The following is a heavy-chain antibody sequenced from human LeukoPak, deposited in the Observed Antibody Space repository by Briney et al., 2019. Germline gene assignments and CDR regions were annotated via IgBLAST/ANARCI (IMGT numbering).Heavy chain of an antibody. CDR1: GFTFSSYS. CDR3: ARASRGAFSSGWYLHYFDY. J-gene: IGHJ4*02. CDR2: ISSSSSTI. Sequence: GGSLRLSCAASGFTFSSYSMNWVRQAPGEGLEWVSYISSSSSTIYYADSVKGRFTISRDNAKNSLYLQMNSLRAEDTAVYYCARASRGAFSSGWYLHYFDYWGQGTLVTVSS. D-gene: IGHD6-19*01. V-gene: IGHV3-48*01.